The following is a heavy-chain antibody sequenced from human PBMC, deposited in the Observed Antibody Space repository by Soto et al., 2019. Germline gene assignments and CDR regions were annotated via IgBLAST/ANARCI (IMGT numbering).Heavy chain of an antibody. CDR3: TTAALVDTAMGYYYYGMDV. CDR1: GFTFSNAW. CDR2: IKSKTDGGTT. D-gene: IGHD5-18*01. V-gene: IGHV3-15*07. J-gene: IGHJ6*02. Sequence: GGSLRLSCAASGFTFSNAWMNWVRQAPGKGLEWVGRIKSKTDGGTTDYAAPVQGRFTISRDDSKNTLYLQMNSLKTEDTAVYYCTTAALVDTAMGYYYYGMDVWGQGTTVTVSS.